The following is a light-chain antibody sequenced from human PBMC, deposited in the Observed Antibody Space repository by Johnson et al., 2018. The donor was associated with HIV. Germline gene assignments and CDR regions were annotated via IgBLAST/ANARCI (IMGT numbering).Light chain of an antibody. V-gene: IGLV1-51*02. CDR3: GTWDSSLSGCG. J-gene: IGLJ1*01. CDR1: SSNIGNNY. CDR2: ENS. Sequence: QSVLTQPPSVSAAPGQKVTISCSGSSSNIGNNYVSWYQQLPGIAPKLLIYENSKRPSGIPDRFSGSKSGTSATLGITGLQTGDEAGYYCGTWDSSLSGCGFGSGTKVTII.